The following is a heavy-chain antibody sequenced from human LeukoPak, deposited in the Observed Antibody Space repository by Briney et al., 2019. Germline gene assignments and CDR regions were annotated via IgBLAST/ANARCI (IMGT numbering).Heavy chain of an antibody. Sequence: GGSLRLSCAAPGFTFSSYWMSWVRQAPGKGLEWVANINQDGSEKYYVDSVKGRFTISRDNAKNSLYLQMNSLRAEDTAVYYCARNVGDYGDYGWGQGTLVTVSS. CDR3: ARNVGDYGDYG. V-gene: IGHV3-7*01. J-gene: IGHJ4*02. CDR1: GFTFSSYW. D-gene: IGHD4-17*01. CDR2: INQDGSEK.